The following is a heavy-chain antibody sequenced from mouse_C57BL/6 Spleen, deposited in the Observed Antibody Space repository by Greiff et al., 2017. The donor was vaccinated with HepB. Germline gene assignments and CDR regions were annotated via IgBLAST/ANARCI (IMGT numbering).Heavy chain of an antibody. V-gene: IGHV1-50*01. D-gene: IGHD2-3*01. CDR1: GYTFTSYW. CDR2: IDPSDSYT. Sequence: VQLQQPGAELVKPGASVKLSCKASGYTFTSYWMQWVKQRPGQGLEWIGEIDPSDSYTNYNQKFKGKATLTVDTSSSTAYMQLSSLTSEDSAVYYCARSDGYPGYWGQGTTLTVSS. CDR3: ARSDGYPGY. J-gene: IGHJ2*01.